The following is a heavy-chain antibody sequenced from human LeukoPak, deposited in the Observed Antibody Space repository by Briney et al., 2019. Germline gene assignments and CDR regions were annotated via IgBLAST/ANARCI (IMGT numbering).Heavy chain of an antibody. V-gene: IGHV3-21*01. CDR3: ARSLFGGSGYFDY. J-gene: IGHJ4*02. CDR2: ITASSTAI. Sequence: PGGSLRLSCAASGFTFNTYTMNWVRQAPGKGLEWVSSITASSTAIYSADSVKGRFTISRDNAKNSLYLQMNSLRAEDTAVYYCARSLFGGSGYFDYWGQGTLVTVSS. CDR1: GFTFNTYT. D-gene: IGHD3-16*01.